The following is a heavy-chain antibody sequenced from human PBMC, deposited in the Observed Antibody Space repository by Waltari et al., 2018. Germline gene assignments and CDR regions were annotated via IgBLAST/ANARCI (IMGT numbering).Heavy chain of an antibody. CDR1: AFTYRTSI. CDR3: GREGGTSGYSGYLDT. D-gene: IGHD2-15*01. J-gene: IGHJ4*02. Sequence: QVQLVESGGDVVQPGRSLRLSCAAPAFTYRTSIIHWVRQAPGKGLEWVAAMSYDGFSKYYADSVKGRFSIGRDDSQNTVYLQANSLTTEDTAVYYCGREGGTSGYSGYLDTWGQGTLVTVSS. V-gene: IGHV3-30*01. CDR2: MSYDGFSK.